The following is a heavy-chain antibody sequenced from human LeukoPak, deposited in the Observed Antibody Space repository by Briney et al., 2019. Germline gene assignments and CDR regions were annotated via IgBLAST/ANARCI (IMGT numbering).Heavy chain of an antibody. Sequence: GGSLRLSCAASGFTFSSYSMNWVRQAPGTGLEWVSSMSRSSNYIYYADSVKGRFTISRDNAKNSLYLQMNSLRAEDTAVYYCAKILFGYSRSWWIMDVWGKGTTVTVSS. J-gene: IGHJ6*03. CDR3: AKILFGYSRSWWIMDV. CDR1: GFTFSSYS. V-gene: IGHV3-21*01. D-gene: IGHD6-13*01. CDR2: MSRSSNYI.